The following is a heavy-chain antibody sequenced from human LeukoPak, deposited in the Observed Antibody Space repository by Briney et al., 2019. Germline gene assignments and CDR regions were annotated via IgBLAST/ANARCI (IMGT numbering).Heavy chain of an antibody. CDR3: ARGDYYGSGSPGYYMDV. V-gene: IGHV1-18*01. Sequence: ASVKVSCKASGYTFTSYGISWVRQAPGQGLEWMGWISAYNGNTNYAQKFQGRVTMTRNTSISTAYMELSSLRSEDTAVYYCARGDYYGSGSPGYYMDVWGKGTTVTISS. CDR1: GYTFTSYG. J-gene: IGHJ6*03. CDR2: ISAYNGNT. D-gene: IGHD3-10*01.